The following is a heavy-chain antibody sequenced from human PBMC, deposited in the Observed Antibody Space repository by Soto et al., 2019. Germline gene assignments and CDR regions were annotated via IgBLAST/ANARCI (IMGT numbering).Heavy chain of an antibody. D-gene: IGHD2-8*01. J-gene: IGHJ6*02. V-gene: IGHV3-33*01. Sequence: GGSLRLSCAASGFTFSGYGMHWVRQAPGKGLEWVAVIWYDGSNKYYADSVKGRFTISRDNSKNTLYLQMNSLRAEDTAVYYCARDGYAPRQDCTNGXCSKPTPLASYYYGMDVWGQGTTVTVSS. CDR2: IWYDGSNK. CDR1: GFTFSGYG. CDR3: ARDGYAPRQDCTNGXCSKPTPLASYYYGMDV.